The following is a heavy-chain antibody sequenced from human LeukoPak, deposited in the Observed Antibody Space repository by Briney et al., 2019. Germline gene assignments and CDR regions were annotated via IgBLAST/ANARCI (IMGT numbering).Heavy chain of an antibody. CDR2: ISWNSGSI. CDR3: AKDIGRSSSGPLDY. V-gene: IGHV3-9*01. D-gene: IGHD6-19*01. CDR1: GFTFSSYG. J-gene: IGHJ4*02. Sequence: PGGSLRLSCAASGFTFSSYGMHWVRQAPGKGLEWVSGISWNSGSIGYADSVKGRFTISRDNAKNSLYLQMNSLRAEDTALYYCAKDIGRSSSGPLDYWGQGTLVTVSS.